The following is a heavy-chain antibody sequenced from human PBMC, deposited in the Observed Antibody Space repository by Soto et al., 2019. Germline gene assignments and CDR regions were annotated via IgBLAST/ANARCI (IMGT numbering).Heavy chain of an antibody. J-gene: IGHJ6*02. CDR2: ISAYNGNT. CDR1: GYTFTSYG. Sequence: ASVKVSCKASGYTFTSYGISWVRQAPGQGLEWMGWISAYNGNTNYAQKHQGRVTMTTDTSTSTAYMELRSLRSDDTAVYYCARDKQLVLGYYYGMDVWGQGTTVTVSS. D-gene: IGHD6-6*01. CDR3: ARDKQLVLGYYYGMDV. V-gene: IGHV1-18*01.